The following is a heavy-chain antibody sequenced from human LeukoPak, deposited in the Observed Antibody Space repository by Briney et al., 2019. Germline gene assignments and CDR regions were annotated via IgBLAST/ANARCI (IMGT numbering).Heavy chain of an antibody. Sequence: GGSLRLSCATSGFTFSNFGMNWVRQAPGKGLEWVAFIRYDGSNKYYADSVKGRFTISRDNSKNTLYLQMNSLRAEDTAVYYCAKDQSKELGYFDYWGQGTLVTVSS. CDR1: GFTFSNFG. CDR2: IRYDGSNK. D-gene: IGHD1-26*01. V-gene: IGHV3-30*02. CDR3: AKDQSKELGYFDY. J-gene: IGHJ4*02.